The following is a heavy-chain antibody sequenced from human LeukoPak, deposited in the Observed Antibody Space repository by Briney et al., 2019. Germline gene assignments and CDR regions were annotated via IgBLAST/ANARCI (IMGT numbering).Heavy chain of an antibody. D-gene: IGHD6-6*01. J-gene: IGHJ4*02. CDR3: ARLIAARQVGDY. V-gene: IGHV1-2*02. CDR2: INPNSGGT. Sequence: ASVKVSCKASGYTFTSYYMHWVRQAPGQGLEWMGWINPNSGGTNYAQKFQGRVTMTRDTSISTAYMELSRLRSDDTAVYYCARLIAARQVGDYWGQGTLVTVSS. CDR1: GYTFTSYY.